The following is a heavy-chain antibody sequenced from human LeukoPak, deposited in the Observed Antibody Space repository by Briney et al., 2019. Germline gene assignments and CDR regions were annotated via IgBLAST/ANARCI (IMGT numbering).Heavy chain of an antibody. D-gene: IGHD4-17*01. J-gene: IGHJ4*02. CDR1: GFTFSSHG. CDR3: AKARGGDYYEGKYYFDY. V-gene: IGHV3-23*01. CDR2: ISPSGGIT. Sequence: PGGSLRLSCAASGFTFSSHGMNWVRQAPGKGLEWVSGISPSGGITYYTDSVKGRFTISRDNSKNTLYLQMNSLRAEDTAVYYCAKARGGDYYEGKYYFDYWGQGTLVTVSS.